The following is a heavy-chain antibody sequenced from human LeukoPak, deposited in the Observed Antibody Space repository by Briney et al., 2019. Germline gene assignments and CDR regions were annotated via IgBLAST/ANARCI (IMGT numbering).Heavy chain of an antibody. Sequence: GRSLRLSCAASGFTFSTHAMHWVRQAPGKGLEWVAVISFDGNDKYYADSVKGRFTISRDNSKNTLFLQMNSLRAEDTALYYCARGLTMGGQGTLVTVSS. J-gene: IGHJ4*02. D-gene: IGHD3-10*01. V-gene: IGHV3-30-3*01. CDR2: ISFDGNDK. CDR1: GFTFSTHA. CDR3: ARGLTM.